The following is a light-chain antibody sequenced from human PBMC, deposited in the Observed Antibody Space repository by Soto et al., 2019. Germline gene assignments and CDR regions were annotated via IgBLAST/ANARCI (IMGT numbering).Light chain of an antibody. J-gene: IGKJ2*01. CDR3: QQHHIRPYT. Sequence: EIMMTQSPATLSVSPGERAVLSCRASQSVNSNFAWYQQNPGQAPRLLIYDASTRATDIPAKVSGSGSGTEFTLTISSLQSDDFALYYCQQHHIRPYTFG. CDR2: DAS. V-gene: IGKV3-15*01. CDR1: QSVNSN.